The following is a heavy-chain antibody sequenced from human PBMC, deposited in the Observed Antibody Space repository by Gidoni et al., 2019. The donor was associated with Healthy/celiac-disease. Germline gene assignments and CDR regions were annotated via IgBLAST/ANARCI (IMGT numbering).Heavy chain of an antibody. Sequence: QVQLQESGPGLVTPSQTLSLTCTVSGGSISSGGYYWSWIRQHPGKGLEWIGYIYYSGSTYYNPSLKSRVTISVDTSKNQFSLKLSSVTAADTAVYYCARRDSGYDGPYYYGMDVWGQGTTVTVSS. J-gene: IGHJ6*02. CDR1: GGSISSGGYY. V-gene: IGHV4-31*02. D-gene: IGHD5-12*01. CDR2: IYYSGST. CDR3: ARRDSGYDGPYYYGMDV.